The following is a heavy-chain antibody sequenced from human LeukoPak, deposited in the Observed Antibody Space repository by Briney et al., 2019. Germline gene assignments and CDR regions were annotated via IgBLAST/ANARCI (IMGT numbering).Heavy chain of an antibody. CDR2: INPSGGST. Sequence: ASVKVSCKASGYTFTSYYMHWVRQAPGQGLEWMGIINPSGGSTSYAQKFQGRVTMTRDTSTSTVYMELSSLRSEDTAVYYCARADCSGGSCYSVAFDIWGQGTMVTVSS. D-gene: IGHD2-15*01. V-gene: IGHV1-46*01. J-gene: IGHJ3*02. CDR1: GYTFTSYY. CDR3: ARADCSGGSCYSVAFDI.